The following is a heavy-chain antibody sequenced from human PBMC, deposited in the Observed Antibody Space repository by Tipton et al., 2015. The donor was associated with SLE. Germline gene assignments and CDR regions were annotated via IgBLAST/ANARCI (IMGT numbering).Heavy chain of an antibody. D-gene: IGHD2-2*02. CDR3: ARDWGCSSTSGYTGWFDP. Sequence: TLSLTCTVSGGSISSGGYYWGWIRQHPGKGLEWIGYIYYSGSTYYNPSLKSRVTISVDTSKNQFSLKLSSVTAADTAVYYCARDWGCSSTSGYTGWFDPWGQGTLVTVSS. J-gene: IGHJ5*02. CDR1: GGSISSGGYY. V-gene: IGHV4-31*03. CDR2: IYYSGST.